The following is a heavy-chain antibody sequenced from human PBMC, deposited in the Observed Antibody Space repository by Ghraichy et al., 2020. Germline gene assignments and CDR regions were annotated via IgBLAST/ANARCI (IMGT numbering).Heavy chain of an antibody. CDR3: ARDCGGDCFSGGFDI. CDR1: GASISTGGHY. D-gene: IGHD2-21*02. CDR2: IYSNGST. J-gene: IGHJ3*02. Sequence: SQTLSLTCTVFGASISTGGHYWSWIRQYPGKGLEWIGYIYSNGSTKYDPSLNPSLKGRVSISVDRSKNHFSLKLTSLTAADTAVYYCARDCGGDCFSGGFDIWGQGTMVTVSS. V-gene: IGHV4-31*03.